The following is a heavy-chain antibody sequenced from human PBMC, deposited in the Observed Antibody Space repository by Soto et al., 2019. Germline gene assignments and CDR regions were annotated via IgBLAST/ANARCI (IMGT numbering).Heavy chain of an antibody. CDR3: ARGLSAATVVTCDFDY. J-gene: IGHJ4*02. CDR2: IYSSGNT. D-gene: IGHD4-17*01. CDR1: GDSISSSDYY. V-gene: IGHV4-31*03. Sequence: QVHLQESGPGLVKPSQTLSLTCTVSGDSISSSDYYWSWIRQPPGKGLEWIGYIYSSGNTYYNPSLNSRLTISVDTSKNQFSLKLNSVTAADTALYYCARGLSAATVVTCDFDYWGQGTLVTVSS.